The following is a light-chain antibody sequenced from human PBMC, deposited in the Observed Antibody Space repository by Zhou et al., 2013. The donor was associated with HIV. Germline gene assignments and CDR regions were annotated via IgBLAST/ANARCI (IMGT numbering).Light chain of an antibody. CDR3: QQYGSSPRT. CDR1: QNVRSNF. Sequence: IVLTQSPGTLSLSPGERATLSCRASQNVRSNFVAWYQQRPGQAPRLLIYAASTRATGIPDRFSGSASGTDFTLTITRLEPEDSAVFYCQQYGSSPRTFGQGTRLEI. J-gene: IGKJ2*01. V-gene: IGKV3-20*01. CDR2: AAS.